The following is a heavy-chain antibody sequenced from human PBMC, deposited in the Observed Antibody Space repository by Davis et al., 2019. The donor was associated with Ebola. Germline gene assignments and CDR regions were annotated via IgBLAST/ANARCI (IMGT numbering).Heavy chain of an antibody. Sequence: GGSLRLSCVASGFTLNNAWMSWVRQAPGKGLEWVGFIRSKAYGGTTEYAASVKGRFTISRDDSKSIAYLQMNSLKTEDTGVYFCTRGIAVAGPYYYGMDVWGQGTTVTVSS. J-gene: IGHJ6*02. D-gene: IGHD6-13*01. V-gene: IGHV3-49*04. CDR3: TRGIAVAGPYYYGMDV. CDR1: GFTLNNAW. CDR2: IRSKAYGGTT.